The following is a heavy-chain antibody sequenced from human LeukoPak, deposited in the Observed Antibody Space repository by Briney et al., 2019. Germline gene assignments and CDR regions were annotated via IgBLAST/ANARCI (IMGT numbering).Heavy chain of an antibody. V-gene: IGHV3-21*01. J-gene: IGHJ6*02. CDR3: ARDLYGDYVVSYYYYYGMDV. D-gene: IGHD4-17*01. Sequence: PGGSLRLSCAASGFTFSSYSMNWVRQAPGKGLEWVSSISSSSSYIYYADSVKGRFTISRDNAKNSLYLQMSSLRAEDTAVYYCARDLYGDYVVSYYYYYGMDVWGQGTTVTVSS. CDR1: GFTFSSYS. CDR2: ISSSSSYI.